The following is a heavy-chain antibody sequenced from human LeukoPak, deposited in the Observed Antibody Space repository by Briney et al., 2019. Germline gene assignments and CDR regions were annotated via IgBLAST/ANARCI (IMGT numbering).Heavy chain of an antibody. CDR1: GSTFSRSA. Sequence: SVKVSCKASGSTFSRSAISWVRQAPGQGLQWMGGVIPILGTTNYAQRFQDGVSITTDDSTSTSYMEFRSLRSVDTAVYYCARDDGSATMGFDSWGQGTLVTVSS. J-gene: IGHJ4*02. CDR2: VIPILGTT. CDR3: ARDDGSATMGFDS. V-gene: IGHV1-69*05. D-gene: IGHD1-26*01.